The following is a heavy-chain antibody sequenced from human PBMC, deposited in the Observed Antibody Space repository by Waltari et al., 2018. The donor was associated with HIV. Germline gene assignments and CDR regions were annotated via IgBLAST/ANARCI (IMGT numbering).Heavy chain of an antibody. CDR2: MNSRWAT. Sequence: PGGSLRVHCWASDFTARTHYMYWLRQSPGKGLHWVAFMNSRWATFYKDSVKGRFSVSRDDPQNAMVLEMNDLKVDDTGIYYCARELREAWSGDFRDYTGLDVWGRGTTVT. J-gene: IGHJ6*02. V-gene: IGHV3-53*01. CDR1: DFTARTHY. CDR3: ARELREAWSGDFRDYTGLDV. D-gene: IGHD2-2*02.